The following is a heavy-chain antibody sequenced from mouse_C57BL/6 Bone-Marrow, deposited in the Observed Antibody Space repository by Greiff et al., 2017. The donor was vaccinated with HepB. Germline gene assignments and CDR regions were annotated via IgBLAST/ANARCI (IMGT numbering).Heavy chain of an antibody. CDR3: ASRYYDYSPMDY. V-gene: IGHV5-12*01. D-gene: IGHD2-4*01. Sequence: EVMLVESGGGLVLPGGSLKLSCAASGFTFSDYYMYWVRQTPEKRLEWVAYISNGGGSTYYPDTVKGRFTISRDNAKNTLYLQMSRLKSEDTAIYYCASRYYDYSPMDYWGQGTPVTVSS. CDR1: GFTFSDYY. J-gene: IGHJ4*01. CDR2: ISNGGGST.